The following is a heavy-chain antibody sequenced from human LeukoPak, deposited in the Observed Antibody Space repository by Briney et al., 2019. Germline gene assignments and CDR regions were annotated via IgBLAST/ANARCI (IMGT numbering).Heavy chain of an antibody. J-gene: IGHJ6*02. CDR2: ISAYNGNT. CDR3: ARDPLVMVAATYYYYYGMDV. CDR1: GYTFTSYG. Sequence: ASVKVSCKASGYTFTSYGISWVRQAPGQGLEWMGWISAYNGNTNYAQKLQGRVTMTTDTSTSTAYMELRSLRSDDTAVYYCARDPLVMVAATYYYYYGMDVWGQGTTVTVSS. V-gene: IGHV1-18*01. D-gene: IGHD2-15*01.